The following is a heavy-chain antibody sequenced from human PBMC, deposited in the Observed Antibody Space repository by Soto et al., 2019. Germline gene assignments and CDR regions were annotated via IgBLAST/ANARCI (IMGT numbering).Heavy chain of an antibody. Sequence: GASVKVSCKASGYTFTSYGISWVRQAPGQGLEWMGWISAYNGNTNYAQKLQGRVTMTTDTSTSTAHMELRSLRSDDTAVYYCARRLGEPDYYYYYGMDVWGQGTTVTVSS. CDR2: ISAYNGNT. J-gene: IGHJ6*02. CDR1: GYTFTSYG. CDR3: ARRLGEPDYYYYYGMDV. D-gene: IGHD3-16*01. V-gene: IGHV1-18*01.